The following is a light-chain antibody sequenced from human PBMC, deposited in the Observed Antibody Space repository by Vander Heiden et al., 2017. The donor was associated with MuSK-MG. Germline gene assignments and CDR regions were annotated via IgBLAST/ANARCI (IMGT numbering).Light chain of an antibody. V-gene: IGKV1-39*01. J-gene: IGKJ4*01. CDR2: AAS. CDR1: QSISSY. CDR3: QQSDSTPSLT. Sequence: DIQMTQSPSSLSASVRDRVTITCRASQSISSYLNWYQQKPGKAPKLLIYAASSLQSGVPSRFSGSGCGTDFTLTSSSLQPEDFATYYCQQSDSTPSLTFGGGTKVEIK.